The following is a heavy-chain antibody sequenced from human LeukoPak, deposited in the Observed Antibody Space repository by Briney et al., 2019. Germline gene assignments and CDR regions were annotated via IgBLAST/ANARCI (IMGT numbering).Heavy chain of an antibody. V-gene: IGHV3-30*18. J-gene: IGHJ6*02. D-gene: IGHD6-13*01. CDR1: GFTFSSYG. CDR3: AKDWGAAAATYYYGVDV. Sequence: GGSLRLSCAASGFTFSSYGMHWVRQAPGKGLEWVAVISYDGSKKYYADSVKGRFTISRDNSKNTLDLQMNSLRAEDTAVYSCAKDWGAAAATYYYGVDVWGQGTTVIVSS. CDR2: ISYDGSKK.